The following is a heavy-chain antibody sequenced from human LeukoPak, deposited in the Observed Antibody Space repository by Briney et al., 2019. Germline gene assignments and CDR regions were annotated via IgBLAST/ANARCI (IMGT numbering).Heavy chain of an antibody. J-gene: IGHJ5*02. D-gene: IGHD6-13*01. CDR2: IYSSGRT. V-gene: IGHV4-61*02. Sequence: SQTLSLTCTVSGGSISSGGYYWSWIRQPAGKGLEWIGRIYSSGRTNYNPSLKSRVTISEDTSKNQFSLKLSSVTAADTAVYYCARGQPGTFDPWGQGTLVTVSS. CDR3: ARGQPGTFDP. CDR1: GGSISSGGYY.